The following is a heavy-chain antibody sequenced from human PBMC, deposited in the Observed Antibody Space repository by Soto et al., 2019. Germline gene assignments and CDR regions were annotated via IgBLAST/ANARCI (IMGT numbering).Heavy chain of an antibody. CDR2: INHSGST. V-gene: IGHV4-34*01. CDR3: VRGHRSSGIASFDY. Sequence: SETLSLTCAVYGGSFSGYYWSWIRQPPGKGLEWIGEINHSGSTNYNPSLKSRVTISVDTSKNQFSLKLSSVTAADTAVYYCVRGHRSSGIASFDYWGQRTPVTVSS. J-gene: IGHJ4*02. CDR1: GGSFSGYY. D-gene: IGHD1-26*01.